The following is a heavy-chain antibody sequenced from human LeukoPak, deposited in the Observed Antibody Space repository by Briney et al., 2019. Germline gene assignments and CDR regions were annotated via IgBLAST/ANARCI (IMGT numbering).Heavy chain of an antibody. V-gene: IGHV3-30*02. CDR1: GFTFSSYG. D-gene: IGHD3-3*01. CDR3: AKDQGLTIFGVVPIALDY. CDR2: IRYEGINK. Sequence: GGSLRLSCAASGFTFSSYGMHWVRQAPGKGLEWVAFIRYEGINKNYADSVKGRFTISRHNSKNTLYLQMNSLRAEDTGVHYCAKDQGLTIFGVVPIALDYWGQGTLVTVSS. J-gene: IGHJ4*02.